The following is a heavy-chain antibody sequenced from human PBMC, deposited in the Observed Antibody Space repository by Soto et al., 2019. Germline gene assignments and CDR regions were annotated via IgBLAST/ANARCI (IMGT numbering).Heavy chain of an antibody. CDR3: ARDVFCGGAPACPDMDV. V-gene: IGHV1-18*04. CDR1: GYTFSGYS. J-gene: IGHJ6*02. D-gene: IGHD2-21*01. CDR2: ISGYNGNT. Sequence: QVVLEQSGGEVKKPGASVKVSGKASGYTFSGYSITWVRQAPGQGLEWMGRISGYNGNTNYARTLRGRLTLTTDTSTSTAYMELRSLTSDDTAVYYCARDVFCGGAPACPDMDVWGQGTTVTVSS.